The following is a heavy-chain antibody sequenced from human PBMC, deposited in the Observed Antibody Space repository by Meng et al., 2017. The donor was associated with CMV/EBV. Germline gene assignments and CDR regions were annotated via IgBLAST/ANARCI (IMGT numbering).Heavy chain of an antibody. CDR1: GGSVSSGSYY. J-gene: IGHJ6*02. D-gene: IGHD3-3*01. CDR2: IYYSGST. CDR3: ARAATIFEYYGMDV. Sequence: SKTLSLTCTVSGGSVSSGSYYWSWIRQPPGKGLEWIGYIYYSGSTNYNPSLKSRVTISVDTSKNQFSLKLSSVTAADTAVYYCARAATIFEYYGMDVWGQGTTVTVSS. V-gene: IGHV4-61*01.